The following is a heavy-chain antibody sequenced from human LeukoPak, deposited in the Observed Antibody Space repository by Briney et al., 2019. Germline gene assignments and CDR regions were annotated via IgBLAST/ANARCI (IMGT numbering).Heavy chain of an antibody. Sequence: GASVKVSCKASGYTFTSYGISWVRQAPGQGLEWMGWISAYNGNTNYAQKLQGRVTMTTDTSTSTAYMELRSLRSDDTAVYYCARGPTYYDFWSGYYTEYYFDYWGQGTLVTVSS. CDR1: GYTFTSYG. V-gene: IGHV1-18*01. CDR3: ARGPTYYDFWSGYYTEYYFDY. CDR2: ISAYNGNT. J-gene: IGHJ4*02. D-gene: IGHD3-3*01.